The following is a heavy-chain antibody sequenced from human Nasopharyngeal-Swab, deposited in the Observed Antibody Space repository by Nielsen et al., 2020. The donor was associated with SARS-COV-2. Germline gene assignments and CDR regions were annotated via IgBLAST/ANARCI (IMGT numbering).Heavy chain of an antibody. Sequence: PGKGLEWVSVISGSGSSTYYADSVKGRFTISRDNSKNTLYLQMNSLRAEDTSVYYCAKDEYIVVVPAAIRIDYWGQGTLVTVSS. CDR3: AKDEYIVVVPAAIRIDY. D-gene: IGHD2-2*02. CDR2: ISGSGSST. V-gene: IGHV3-23*01. J-gene: IGHJ4*02.